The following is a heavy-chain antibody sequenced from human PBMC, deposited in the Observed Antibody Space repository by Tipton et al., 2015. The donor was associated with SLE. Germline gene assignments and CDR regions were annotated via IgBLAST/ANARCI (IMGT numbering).Heavy chain of an antibody. Sequence: TLSLTCAVSGGSISSSNWWIWVRQSPGKGLEWIGEIYHVGRTNCNPSLKSRVTISVDTSKSQFSLNLTSVTAADTAVYYCARHSLRGYSGYDRPYFDYWGQGTLVTVSS. CDR2: IYHVGRT. J-gene: IGHJ4*02. CDR3: ARHSLRGYSGYDRPYFDY. V-gene: IGHV4-4*02. D-gene: IGHD5-12*01. CDR1: GGSISSSNW.